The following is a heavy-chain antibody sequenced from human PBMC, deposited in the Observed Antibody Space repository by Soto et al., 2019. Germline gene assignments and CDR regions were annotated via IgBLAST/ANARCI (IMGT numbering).Heavy chain of an antibody. Sequence: QVQVVESGGGVVQPGRSLRLSCAASGFTFSSYGMHWVRQAPGKGPEWVAVISHDGSNIFYADSVKGRFTISRDNSKNTLYVQMSSLRVEDTAVYYCANSPPYYYESSGHLVFGDPDAFAIWGQGTMVTVSS. J-gene: IGHJ3*02. D-gene: IGHD3-22*01. CDR2: ISHDGSNI. CDR3: ANSPPYYYESSGHLVFGDPDAFAI. CDR1: GFTFSSYG. V-gene: IGHV3-30*18.